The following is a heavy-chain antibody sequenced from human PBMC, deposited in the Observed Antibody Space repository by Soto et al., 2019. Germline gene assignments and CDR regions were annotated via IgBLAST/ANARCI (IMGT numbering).Heavy chain of an antibody. CDR1: GYTFTSYG. CDR2: ISAYNGNT. CDR3: ARDRTSGIAVPKGVDDYYYYGMDV. V-gene: IGHV1-18*01. J-gene: IGHJ6*02. Sequence: QVQLVQSGAEVKKPGASVKVSCKASGYTFTSYGISWVRQAPGQGLEWMGWISAYNGNTNYAQKLQGRVTMTTDTSTSTAYMELRSLRYDDTAVYYCARDRTSGIAVPKGVDDYYYYGMDVWGQGTTVTVSS. D-gene: IGHD6-19*01.